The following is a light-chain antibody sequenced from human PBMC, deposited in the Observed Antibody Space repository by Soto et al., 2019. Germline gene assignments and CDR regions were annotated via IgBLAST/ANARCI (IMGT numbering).Light chain of an antibody. J-gene: IGLJ1*01. CDR1: KNDIGVYDF. Sequence: QSALPQPPSASGSPGQSVTISCTGTKNDIGVYDFVSWYQHHPGKAPRLIIYEVVQRPSGVPDRFSGSKSGNTASLTVSGLQAVDEADYFCKSYAGSNTYVFGSGTKVTGL. V-gene: IGLV2-8*01. CDR3: KSYAGSNTYV. CDR2: EVV.